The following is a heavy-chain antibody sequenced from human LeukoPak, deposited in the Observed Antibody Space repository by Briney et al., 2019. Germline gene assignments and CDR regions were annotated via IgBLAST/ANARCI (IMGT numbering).Heavy chain of an antibody. Sequence: GGSLRLSCAASGFTFRSHGMHWVRQAPGKGLEWVAVIWYDGSDKYYADSVKGRFTISRDNSRNMLYLQMNSLRVEDTAVYCARDRQWPAGYFDYWGQGTQVTVSS. V-gene: IGHV3-33*01. D-gene: IGHD6-19*01. CDR2: IWYDGSDK. CDR3: ARDRQWPAGYFDY. CDR1: GFTFRSHG. J-gene: IGHJ4*02.